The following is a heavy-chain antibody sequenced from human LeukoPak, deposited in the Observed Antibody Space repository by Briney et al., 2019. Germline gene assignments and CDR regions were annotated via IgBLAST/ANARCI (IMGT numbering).Heavy chain of an antibody. CDR1: GGSISSYY. J-gene: IGHJ4*02. D-gene: IGHD3-22*01. Sequence: SETLSLTCTVSGGSISSYYWSWIRQPPGKGLEWIGYIYYSGSTNYNPSLKGRVTISVDMSKNQFSLKLTSVTAADTAVYYCARDDSNYYDSSGFDYWGQGTLVTVSS. CDR3: ARDDSNYYDSSGFDY. V-gene: IGHV4-59*01. CDR2: IYYSGST.